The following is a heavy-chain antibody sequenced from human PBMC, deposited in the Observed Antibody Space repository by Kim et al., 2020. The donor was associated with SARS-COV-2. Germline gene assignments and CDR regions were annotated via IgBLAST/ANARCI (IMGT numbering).Heavy chain of an antibody. CDR2: IYHSGST. V-gene: IGHV4-38-2*02. CDR3: ARGSDGDYLS. D-gene: IGHD4-17*01. J-gene: IGHJ4*02. Sequence: SETLSLTCTVSGYSISSGYYWGWIRQPPGKGLEWIGSIYHSGSTYYNPSLKSRVTISVDTSKNQFSLKLSSVTAADTAVYYCARGSDGDYLSWGQGTLVT. CDR1: GYSISSGYY.